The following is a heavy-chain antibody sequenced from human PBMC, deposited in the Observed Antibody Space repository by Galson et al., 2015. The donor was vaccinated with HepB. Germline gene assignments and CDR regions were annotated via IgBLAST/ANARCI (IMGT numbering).Heavy chain of an antibody. Sequence: SLRLSCAASGFTVSSNYMSWVCQAPGKGLEWVANIKQDGSEKYYVDSVKGRFTISRDNAKNSLYLQMNSLRAEDTAVYYCARDSVVGGYYFAEYFQHWGQGTLVTVSS. CDR3: ARDSVVGGYYFAEYFQH. V-gene: IGHV3-7*03. CDR1: GFTVSSNY. D-gene: IGHD3-10*01. J-gene: IGHJ1*01. CDR2: IKQDGSEK.